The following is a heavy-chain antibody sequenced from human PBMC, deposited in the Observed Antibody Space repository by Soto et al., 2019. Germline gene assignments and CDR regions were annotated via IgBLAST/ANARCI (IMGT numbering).Heavy chain of an antibody. V-gene: IGHV3-21*01. CDR2: ISSSSSYI. D-gene: IGHD1-20*01. Sequence: EVQLVESGGGLVKPGGSLRLSCAASGFTFSSYSMNWVRQAPGKGLEWVSSISSSSSYIYYADSVKGRFTISRDNAKNSLYLQINSLRAEDTAVYYCARDLMYNWNDARVSYGIDVWCQGTTVTVSS. J-gene: IGHJ6*01. CDR3: ARDLMYNWNDARVSYGIDV. CDR1: GFTFSSYS.